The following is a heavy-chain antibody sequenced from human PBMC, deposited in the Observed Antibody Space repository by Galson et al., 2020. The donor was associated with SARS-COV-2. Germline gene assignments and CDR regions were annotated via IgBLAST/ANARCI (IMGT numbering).Heavy chain of an antibody. V-gene: IGHV3-30*02. CDR2: IRSDGSAK. D-gene: IGHD4-4*01. CDR1: GFTFSIYG. CDR3: AKDRKENSYSSLGYIDV. Sequence: GGSLRLSCAASGFTFSIYGIHWVRQAPGKGLEWVAFIRSDGSAKHYADSVKGRFTISRDNSKNMLYLQMSSLRAEDTAVYYCAKDRKENSYSSLGYIDVWGKGTTVTISS. J-gene: IGHJ6*03.